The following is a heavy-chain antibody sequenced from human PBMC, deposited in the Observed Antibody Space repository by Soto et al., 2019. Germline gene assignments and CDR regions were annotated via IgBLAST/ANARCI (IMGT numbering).Heavy chain of an antibody. D-gene: IGHD4-17*01. CDR1: GGSISGSSYY. CDR2: VHYSGGT. V-gene: IGHV4-39*01. J-gene: IGHJ4*02. Sequence: SATLSLTCTVSGGSISGSSYYWGWIRQPPGKGLECIGSVHYSGGTDYNPSLKSRVTISVDTSKNQFSLKLTSVTAADTAVYFCASFSGATYGDYGGGINYWGQGTLVTVSS. CDR3: ASFSGATYGDYGGGINY.